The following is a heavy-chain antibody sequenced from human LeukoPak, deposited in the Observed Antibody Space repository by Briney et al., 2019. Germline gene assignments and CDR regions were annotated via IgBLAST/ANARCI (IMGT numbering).Heavy chain of an antibody. CDR1: GFTFSSYA. CDR2: ISGSGGST. J-gene: IGHJ6*03. Sequence: GGSLRLSCAASGFTFSSYAMSWVRQAPGKGLEWVSAISGSGGSTYYADSVKGRFTISRDNSKNTLYLQMNSLRAEDTAVYYCAKGAPHRTPSGSPIYYYYYMDVWGKGTTVTVSS. CDR3: AKGAPHRTPSGSPIYYYYYMDV. V-gene: IGHV3-23*01. D-gene: IGHD1-26*01.